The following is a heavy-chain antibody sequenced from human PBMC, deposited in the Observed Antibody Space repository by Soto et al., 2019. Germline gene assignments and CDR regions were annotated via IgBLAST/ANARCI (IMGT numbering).Heavy chain of an antibody. CDR1: GYSFTSYW. V-gene: IGHV5-10-1*04. CDR2: IDPSDSYT. D-gene: IGHD6-13*01. Sequence: PGESLKISCKGPGYSFTSYWISWVRQMPGKGLEWMGRIDPSDSYTNYSPSFQGQVTISADKSISTAYLQWSSLKASDTAMYYCARRPKGNGAAAETADGMDVWGQGTKVTVSS. CDR3: ARRPKGNGAAAETADGMDV. J-gene: IGHJ6*02.